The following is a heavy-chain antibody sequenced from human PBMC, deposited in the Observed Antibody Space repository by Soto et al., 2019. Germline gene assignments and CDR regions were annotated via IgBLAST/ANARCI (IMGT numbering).Heavy chain of an antibody. J-gene: IGHJ5*02. CDR3: ARDVAATCAARLLEP. Sequence: QVEVVDSGGGGVQTGTSQRLYCERTGFPCGSHGIHWVRQAPGKGLERVGFIWYDGSHADYAASVRGRFTISRDDSKNTLYLQMDNLRGEDTGIDYCARDVAATCAARLLEPWAQGSLVSVSS. CDR2: IWYDGSHA. V-gene: IGHV3-33*01. D-gene: IGHD2-15*01. CDR1: GFPCGSHG.